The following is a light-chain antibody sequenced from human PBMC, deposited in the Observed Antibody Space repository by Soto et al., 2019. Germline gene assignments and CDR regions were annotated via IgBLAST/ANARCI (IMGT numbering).Light chain of an antibody. CDR1: NNDVGAYNY. CDR2: DVS. CDR3: SSYTRSQTVV. J-gene: IGLJ2*01. V-gene: IGLV2-14*03. Sequence: QSVLTQPGSVSGSPGQSITISCTGTNNDVGAYNYVSWYQQHPGKAPKTMIYDVSNRPSGVSNRFSGSKSGNTASLTISGLQADDEADYYCSSYTRSQTVVFGGGTQLTVL.